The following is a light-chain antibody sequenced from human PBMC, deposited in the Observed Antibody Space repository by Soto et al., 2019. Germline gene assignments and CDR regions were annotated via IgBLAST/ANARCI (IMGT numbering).Light chain of an antibody. Sequence: QSVLTQPPSASGSTGKSVTISCTGTSSDVGGYNYVSWYQQHPGKAPKLMIYEVSKRPSGVPDRFSGSKSGNTASLTVSGLQAEDEAGYYCSSYAGSNVVFGGGSKLTVL. CDR2: EVS. J-gene: IGLJ2*01. V-gene: IGLV2-8*01. CDR1: SSDVGGYNY. CDR3: SSYAGSNVV.